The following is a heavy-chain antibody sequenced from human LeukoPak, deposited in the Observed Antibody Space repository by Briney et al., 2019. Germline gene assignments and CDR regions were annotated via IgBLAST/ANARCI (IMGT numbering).Heavy chain of an antibody. CDR1: GGTFSSYA. CDR3: ARGPTYSSGWYFDY. V-gene: IGHV1-69*13. Sequence: SVKVSCKASGGTFSSYAISWVRQAPGQGLEWMGGIIPIFGTANYAQKFQGRVTITADESTSTAYMELGSLRSEDTAVYYCARGPTYSSGWYFDYWGQGTLVTVSS. D-gene: IGHD6-19*01. J-gene: IGHJ4*02. CDR2: IIPIFGTA.